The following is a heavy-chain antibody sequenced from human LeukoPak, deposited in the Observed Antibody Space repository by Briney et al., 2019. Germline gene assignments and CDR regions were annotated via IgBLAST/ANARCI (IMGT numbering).Heavy chain of an antibody. Sequence: GASVKVSCRVSGYTLTELSMHWVRQAPGKGLEWMGGFDPEDGETMYAQTFQGRVTMTEDTSTDTAYMELSSLRFEDTAVYYCTTYLFPHIAADASVEKWFDPWGQGTLVIVSS. CDR2: FDPEDGET. CDR3: TTYLFPHIAADASVEKWFDP. J-gene: IGHJ5*02. CDR1: GYTLTELS. D-gene: IGHD6-13*01. V-gene: IGHV1-24*01.